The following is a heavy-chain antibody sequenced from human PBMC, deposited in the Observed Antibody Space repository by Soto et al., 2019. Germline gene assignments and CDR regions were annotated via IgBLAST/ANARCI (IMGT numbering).Heavy chain of an antibody. J-gene: IGHJ6*02. CDR1: GGSISSGGYY. CDR2: IYYSGST. CDR3: ARDKYYYGSWNDGRDV. V-gene: IGHV4-31*03. Sequence: SETLSLTCTVSGGSISSGGYYWTWIRQHPGKGLEWIGYIYYSGSTYYNPSLKSRVTISVDTSKNQFSLKLSSVTAADTAVYYCARDKYYYGSWNDGRDVWGQGTTVTVS. D-gene: IGHD3-10*01.